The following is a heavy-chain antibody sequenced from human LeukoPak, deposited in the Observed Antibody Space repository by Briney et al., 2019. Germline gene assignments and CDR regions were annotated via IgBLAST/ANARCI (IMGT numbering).Heavy chain of an antibody. D-gene: IGHD6-13*01. Sequence: QAGGSLRLSCAASGFTFSSYSMNWVRQAPGKGLEWVSYISSSSSTIYYADSVKGRFTISRDNAKNSLYLQMNSLRAEDTAVYYCARKAPGIAAAGKDYWGQETLVTVSS. V-gene: IGHV3-48*04. CDR2: ISSSSSTI. CDR1: GFTFSSYS. CDR3: ARKAPGIAAAGKDY. J-gene: IGHJ4*02.